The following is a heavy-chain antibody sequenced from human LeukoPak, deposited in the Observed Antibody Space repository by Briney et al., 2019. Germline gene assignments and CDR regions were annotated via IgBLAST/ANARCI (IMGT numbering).Heavy chain of an antibody. CDR3: AIMRGYYDGSGYWVQ. CDR1: GFTFGSYG. J-gene: IGHJ1*01. V-gene: IGHV3-23*01. Sequence: GGSLRLSCAASGFTFGSYGMSWVRQAPGKGLEWVSFITPNADRTSYADSVEGRFTISRDNPRNTLYMQMNGLRDEDTAVYYCAIMRGYYDGSGYWVQWGQGTLVTVSS. CDR2: ITPNADRT. D-gene: IGHD3-22*01.